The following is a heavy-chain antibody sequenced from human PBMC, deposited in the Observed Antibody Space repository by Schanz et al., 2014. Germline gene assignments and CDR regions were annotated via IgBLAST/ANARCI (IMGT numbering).Heavy chain of an antibody. CDR3: ARDVRPVANTVHFYYMDV. CDR2: INWNGGDT. CDR1: GFIFDDYG. J-gene: IGHJ6*02. V-gene: IGHV3-20*04. D-gene: IGHD6-19*01. Sequence: EVQLLESGGGLVQPGGSLRLSCAASGFIFDDYGMSWVRQVPGKGLEWVSGINWNGGDTSYADSVKGRFIISRDNAKNSLYLEMNSLRAGDTAVYYCARDVRPVANTVHFYYMDVWGQGTTVTVSS.